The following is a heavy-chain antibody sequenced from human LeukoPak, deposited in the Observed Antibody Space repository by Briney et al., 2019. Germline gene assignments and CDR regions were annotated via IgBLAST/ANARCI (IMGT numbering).Heavy chain of an antibody. CDR3: ARGYYGGAVDS. J-gene: IGHJ4*02. V-gene: IGHV4-39*07. CDR1: GGSVSSSHYY. Sequence: SETLSLTCTVSGGSVSSSHYYWGWIRQPPGKNLAWIGSISYSGIIHYNPSLKSRVTMSVDTSKSQFSLKLKSVTAADTAVYYCARGYYGGAVDSWGQGILVIVSS. CDR2: ISYSGII. D-gene: IGHD3-16*01.